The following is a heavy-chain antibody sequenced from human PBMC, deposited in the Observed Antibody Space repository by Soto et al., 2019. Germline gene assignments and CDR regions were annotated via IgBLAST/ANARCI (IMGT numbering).Heavy chain of an antibody. J-gene: IGHJ6*02. Sequence: ASVKVSCKASGYTFTSYYMHWVRQAPGQGLEWMGIINPSGGSTSYAQKFQGRVTMTRDTSTSTVYMELSSLRSEDTAVYYCARVGIAAAEKYYYYYGMHVWGQGTTVTVSS. CDR3: ARVGIAAAEKYYYYYGMHV. V-gene: IGHV1-46*01. D-gene: IGHD6-13*01. CDR2: INPSGGST. CDR1: GYTFTSYY.